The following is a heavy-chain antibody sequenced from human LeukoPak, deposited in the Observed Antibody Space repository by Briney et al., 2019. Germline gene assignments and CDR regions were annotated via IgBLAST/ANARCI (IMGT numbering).Heavy chain of an antibody. CDR2: ISGSGGST. V-gene: IGHV3-23*01. CDR3: AKDLGDYVNYFDY. J-gene: IGHJ4*02. Sequence: GGSLRLSCAASGFTFSSYAMSWVRQAPGKGLEWVSAISGSGGSTYYEDSVKGRFTISRDNSKNTLYLQMNSLRAEDTAVYYCAKDLGDYVNYFDYWGQGTLVTVSS. D-gene: IGHD4-17*01. CDR1: GFTFSSYA.